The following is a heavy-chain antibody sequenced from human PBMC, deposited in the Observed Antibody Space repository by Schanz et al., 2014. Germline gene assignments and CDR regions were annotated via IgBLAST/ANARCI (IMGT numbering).Heavy chain of an antibody. CDR1: GFTFSDYY. V-gene: IGHV3-23*04. Sequence: EVQLVESGGGLVKPGGSLRLSCAASGFTFSDYYMSWIRQAPGKGLEWVSGISGSGGSTYYAGSVKGRFSISRDYSKNTLYLQMNSLRAEDTAVYYCAKARRKSNCSGGRCFHYSYYGMDVWGQGTTGTVSS. D-gene: IGHD2-15*01. CDR2: ISGSGGST. CDR3: AKARRKSNCSGGRCFHYSYYGMDV. J-gene: IGHJ6*02.